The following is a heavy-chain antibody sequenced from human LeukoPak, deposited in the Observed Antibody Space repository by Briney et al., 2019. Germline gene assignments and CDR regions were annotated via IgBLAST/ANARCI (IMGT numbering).Heavy chain of an antibody. CDR1: GFTFSSYE. CDR2: IFHNGFT. D-gene: IGHD5/OR15-5a*01. CDR3: ARGLSSNNWFDP. J-gene: IGHJ5*02. Sequence: GSLRLSCAASGFTFSSYEMNWVRQAPGKGLEWIGSIFHNGFTYYNPSLKSRVTISVDTSKNQFSLKLSSMTAADTAVYYCARGLSSNNWFDPWGQGTLVTVSS. V-gene: IGHV4-38-2*01.